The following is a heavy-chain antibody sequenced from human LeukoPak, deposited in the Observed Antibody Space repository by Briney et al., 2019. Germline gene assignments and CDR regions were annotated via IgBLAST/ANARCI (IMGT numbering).Heavy chain of an antibody. CDR1: GFTFSSYG. D-gene: IGHD1-14*01. J-gene: IGHJ4*02. V-gene: IGHV3-33*01. CDR2: IWYDGSNK. CDR3: ASLPGSTSKGY. Sequence: GRSLRLSCAASGFTFSSYGMHWVRQAPGKGLEWVAVIWYDGSNKYYADSVKGRFTISRDNSKNTLYLQMNSLRAEDTAVYYCASLPGSTSKGYWGQGTLVTVSS.